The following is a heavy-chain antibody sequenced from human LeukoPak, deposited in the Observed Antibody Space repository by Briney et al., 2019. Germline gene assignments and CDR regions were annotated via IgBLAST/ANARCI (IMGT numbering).Heavy chain of an antibody. D-gene: IGHD2-15*01. CDR3: ARVPLVFQTDGMDV. Sequence: PGGSLRLSCAASGFTFSSYWMHWVRQAPGKGLEWVANIKQDGSEKYYVDSVKGRFTISRDNAKNSLYLQMNSLRAEDTAVYYCARVPLVFQTDGMDVWGQGTTVTVSS. V-gene: IGHV3-7*01. CDR2: IKQDGSEK. J-gene: IGHJ6*02. CDR1: GFTFSSYW.